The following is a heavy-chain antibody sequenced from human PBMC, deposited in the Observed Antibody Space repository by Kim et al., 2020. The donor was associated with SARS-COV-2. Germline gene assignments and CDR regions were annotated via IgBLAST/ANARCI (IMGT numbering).Heavy chain of an antibody. CDR2: ISYDGSNK. CDR3: ARDPLQPPYSSGWLFDY. J-gene: IGHJ4*02. V-gene: IGHV3-30*04. D-gene: IGHD6-19*01. Sequence: GGSLRLSCAASGFTFSSYAMHWVRQAPGKGLEWVAVISYDGSNKYYADSVKGRFTISRDNSKNTLYLQMNSLRAEDTVVYYCARDPLQPPYSSGWLFDYWGQGTLVTVSS. CDR1: GFTFSSYA.